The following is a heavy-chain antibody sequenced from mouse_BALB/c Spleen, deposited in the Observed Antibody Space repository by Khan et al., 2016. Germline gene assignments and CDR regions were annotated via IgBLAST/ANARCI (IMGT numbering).Heavy chain of an antibody. V-gene: IGHV1-7*01. J-gene: IGHJ3*01. D-gene: IGHD1-1*01. CDR1: GYTFTDYW. Sequence: VKLLESGAELAKPGASVKMSCKASGYTFTDYWMHWVKQRPGQGLEWIGYINPSTGYTEYNQKFKDKATLTADKSSSTAYMQLSSLTSEDSAVYYCARWSYDYGSSYGWFAYWGQGTLVTVSA. CDR2: INPSTGYT. CDR3: ARWSYDYGSSYGWFAY.